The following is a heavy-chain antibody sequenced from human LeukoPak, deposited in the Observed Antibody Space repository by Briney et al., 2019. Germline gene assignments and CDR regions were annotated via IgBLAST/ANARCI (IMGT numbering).Heavy chain of an antibody. Sequence: SENLSLTCTVSGGSISSYYWSWIRQPAGKGLEWIGRIYTSGSTNYNPSLKSRVTMSVDTSKNQFSLKLSSVTAADTAVYYCARGILEWVRNYYYYYMDVWGKGTTVTVSS. D-gene: IGHD3-3*01. V-gene: IGHV4-4*07. CDR3: ARGILEWVRNYYYYYMDV. CDR1: GGSISSYY. CDR2: IYTSGST. J-gene: IGHJ6*03.